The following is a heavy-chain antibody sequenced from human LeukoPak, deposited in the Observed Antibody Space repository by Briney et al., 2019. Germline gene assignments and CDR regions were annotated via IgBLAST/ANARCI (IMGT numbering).Heavy chain of an antibody. V-gene: IGHV4-59*08. J-gene: IGHJ4*02. CDR2: IYNSGST. D-gene: IGHD1-14*01. CDR1: GGSISSYY. Sequence: SETLSLTCTVFGGSISSYYWSWIRQPPGKGLEWIGYIYNSGSTNYNPSLKSRVTISVDTSKNQFSLKLSSVTAADTAVYYCARQSPPYKYYFDYWGQGTLVTVSS. CDR3: ARQSPPYKYYFDY.